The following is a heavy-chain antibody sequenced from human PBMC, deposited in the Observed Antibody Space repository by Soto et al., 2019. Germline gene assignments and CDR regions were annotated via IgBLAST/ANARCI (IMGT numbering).Heavy chain of an antibody. Sequence: QVQLQESGPGLVKPSETLSLTCAVSGYSISSGYYWGWIRQPPGKGLEWIGSIYHSGSTYYNPSLKSRVTISVDTSKNQFSLKLSSVTAADTAVYYCAREGPEDWFDPWGQGTLVTVSS. V-gene: IGHV4-38-2*02. J-gene: IGHJ5*02. CDR2: IYHSGST. CDR1: GYSISSGYY. CDR3: AREGPEDWFDP.